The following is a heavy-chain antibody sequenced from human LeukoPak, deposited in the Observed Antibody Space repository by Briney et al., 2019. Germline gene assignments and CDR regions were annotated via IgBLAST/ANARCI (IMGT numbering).Heavy chain of an antibody. J-gene: IGHJ3*01. CDR1: GFIFSSYD. Sequence: GGSLRLSCAASGFIFSSYDFNWVRQAPGKGLEWVSYISSRSRTIYYADSVKGRFTISRDNAQKSLYLRINSLRGDDTALYYCVRGTRAFDVWGQGTMVTVSS. V-gene: IGHV3-48*04. CDR3: VRGTRAFDV. CDR2: ISSRSRTI.